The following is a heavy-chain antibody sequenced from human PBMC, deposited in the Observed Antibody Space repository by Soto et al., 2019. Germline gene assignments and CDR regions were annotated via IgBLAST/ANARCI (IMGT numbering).Heavy chain of an antibody. CDR2: IWYDGSNK. D-gene: IGHD3-3*01. V-gene: IGHV3-33*01. Sequence: PGGSLRLSCAASGFTFSSYGMHWVRQAPGKGLERVAVIWYDGSNKYYADSVKGRFTISRDNSKNTLYLQMNSLRAEDTAVYYCARESYNYDFWSGPIVYGMDVWGQGTTVTV. CDR1: GFTFSSYG. CDR3: ARESYNYDFWSGPIVYGMDV. J-gene: IGHJ6*02.